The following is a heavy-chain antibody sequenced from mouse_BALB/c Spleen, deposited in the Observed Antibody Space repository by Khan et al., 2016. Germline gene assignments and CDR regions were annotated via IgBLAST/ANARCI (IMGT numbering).Heavy chain of an antibody. CDR3: ARLRRVYAWEY. J-gene: IGHJ4*01. CDR1: GYSITSGYY. V-gene: IGHV3-6*02. D-gene: IGHD2-12*01. Sequence: EVELVESGPGLVKPSQSLSLTCSVTGYSITSGYYWNWIRQFPGNNLEWMGYISYDGSNNYNPSLKNRISIARDTSKNQFFLKLNSVTTEDTATYNCARLRRVYAWEYWGQGTSVTVSS. CDR2: ISYDGSN.